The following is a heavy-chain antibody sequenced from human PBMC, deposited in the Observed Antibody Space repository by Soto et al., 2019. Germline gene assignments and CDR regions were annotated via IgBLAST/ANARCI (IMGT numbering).Heavy chain of an antibody. J-gene: IGHJ4*02. V-gene: IGHV3-30*18. D-gene: IGHD6-13*01. Sequence: GGSLRLSCAASGFTFSSYGMHWVRQAPGKGLEWVAVISYDGSNKYYADSVEGRFTISRDNSKNTLYLQMNSLRAEDTAVYYCAKQGAAATFDYWGQGTLVTVSS. CDR2: ISYDGSNK. CDR1: GFTFSSYG. CDR3: AKQGAAATFDY.